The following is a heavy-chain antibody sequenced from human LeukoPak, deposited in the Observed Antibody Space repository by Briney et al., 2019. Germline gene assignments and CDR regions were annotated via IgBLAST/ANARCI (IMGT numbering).Heavy chain of an antibody. V-gene: IGHV4-4*07. CDR2: IYTSGST. CDR1: GGSISSYY. CDR3: AGGGATNWAYYFDY. Sequence: KPSETLSLTCTVSGGSISSYYWSWIRQPAGKGLEWIGRIYTSGSTSYNPSLKSRVTMSVDTSKNQFSLKLCSVTAADTAVYYCAGGGATNWAYYFDYWGQGTLVTVSS. D-gene: IGHD1-26*01. J-gene: IGHJ4*02.